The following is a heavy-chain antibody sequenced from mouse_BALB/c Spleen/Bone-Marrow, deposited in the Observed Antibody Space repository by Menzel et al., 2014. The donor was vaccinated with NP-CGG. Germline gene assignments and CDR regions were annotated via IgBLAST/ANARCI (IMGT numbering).Heavy chain of an antibody. J-gene: IGHJ1*01. V-gene: IGHV14-3*02. CDR2: IDPANGNT. CDR3: VYGRDWYFDV. D-gene: IGHD1-1*01. CDR1: GFNIKDTY. Sequence: EVQLQQSGAELVKPGASVKLSCTASGFNIKDTYVHWGKERPEQGLEWIGRIDPANGNTKYDPKFQGKATITADTSSNTAYLQLSSLTSEDTAVYYCVYGRDWYFDVWGAGTTVTVSS.